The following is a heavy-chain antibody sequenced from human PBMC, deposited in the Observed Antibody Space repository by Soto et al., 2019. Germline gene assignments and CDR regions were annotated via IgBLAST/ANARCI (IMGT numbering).Heavy chain of an antibody. CDR3: ASLNPYGSGTYYFDY. CDR2: IYHSGST. D-gene: IGHD3-10*01. V-gene: IGHV4-38-2*01. Sequence: SETLSLTCAVSGYSISSGYYWGWIRQPPGKGLEWIGSIYHSGSTYYNPSLKSRVTISVDTSKNQFSLKLSSVTAADTAVYYCASLNPYGSGTYYFDYWGQGTPVTVSS. CDR1: GYSISSGYY. J-gene: IGHJ4*02.